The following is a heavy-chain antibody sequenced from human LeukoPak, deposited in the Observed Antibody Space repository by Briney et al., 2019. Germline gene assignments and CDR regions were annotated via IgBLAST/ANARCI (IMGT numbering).Heavy chain of an antibody. Sequence: GGSLRLSCAASGFTFSDYYMSWIRQAPGKGLEWVSYISSSGSTIYYADSVKGRFTISRDNAKNSLYLQMNSLRAEDTAVYYCASSYSSSWPIDYWGQGTLVTVSS. D-gene: IGHD6-13*01. CDR1: GFTFSDYY. V-gene: IGHV3-11*01. CDR2: ISSSGSTI. J-gene: IGHJ4*02. CDR3: ASSYSSSWPIDY.